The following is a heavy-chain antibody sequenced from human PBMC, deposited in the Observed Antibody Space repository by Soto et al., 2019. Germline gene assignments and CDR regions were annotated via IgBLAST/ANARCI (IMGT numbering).Heavy chain of an antibody. CDR2: ISGSGGST. CDR1: GFTFSSYA. CDR3: AKDHYDYIWGSLGFQH. D-gene: IGHD3-16*01. Sequence: EVQLLESGGGLVQPGGSLRLSCAASGFTFSSYAMSWVRQAPGKGLEWVSAISGSGGSTYYADSVKGRFTISRDNPKNTLYLQMNSLRAEDTAVYYCAKDHYDYIWGSLGFQHWGQGTLVTVSS. V-gene: IGHV3-23*01. J-gene: IGHJ1*01.